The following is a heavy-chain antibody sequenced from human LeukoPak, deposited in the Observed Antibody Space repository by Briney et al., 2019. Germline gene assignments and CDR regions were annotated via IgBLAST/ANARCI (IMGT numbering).Heavy chain of an antibody. CDR2: IYSGGST. CDR3: AKDAAANVDYPYYFDY. D-gene: IGHD4-11*01. J-gene: IGHJ4*02. Sequence: GGSLRLSCAASEFSVGSNYMTWVRQAPGKGLEWVSLIYSGGSTYYADSVKGRFTISRDNSKNTLYLQMNSLRAEDTAVYYCAKDAAANVDYPYYFDYWGQGALVTVSS. CDR1: EFSVGSNY. V-gene: IGHV3-66*01.